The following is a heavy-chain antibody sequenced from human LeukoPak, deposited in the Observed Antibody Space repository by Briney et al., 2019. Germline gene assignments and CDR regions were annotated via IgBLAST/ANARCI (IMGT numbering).Heavy chain of an antibody. CDR2: IYHSGST. CDR3: ARGPLDYDSHYFDY. D-gene: IGHD3-22*01. V-gene: IGHV4-4*02. CDR1: GGSISNDNW. J-gene: IGHJ4*02. Sequence: PSETLSLTCAVSGGSISNDNWWSWVRQPPGKGLEWIGEIYHSGSTYYNPSLKSRVTISVDTSKNQFSLKLSSVTAADTAVYYCARGPLDYDSHYFDYWGQGTLVTVSS.